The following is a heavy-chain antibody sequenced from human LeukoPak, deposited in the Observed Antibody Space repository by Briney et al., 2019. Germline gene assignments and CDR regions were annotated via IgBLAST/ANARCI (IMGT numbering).Heavy chain of an antibody. CDR3: ARGITMIVGTPGDYFDY. J-gene: IGHJ4*02. D-gene: IGHD3-22*01. Sequence: PSETLSLTCTVSGYSISSGYYWGWIRQPPGKGLEWIGSIYHSGSTYYNPSLKSRVTISVDTSKNQFSLKLSSVTAADTAVYYCARGITMIVGTPGDYFDYWGQGTLVTVSS. V-gene: IGHV4-38-2*02. CDR2: IYHSGST. CDR1: GYSISSGYY.